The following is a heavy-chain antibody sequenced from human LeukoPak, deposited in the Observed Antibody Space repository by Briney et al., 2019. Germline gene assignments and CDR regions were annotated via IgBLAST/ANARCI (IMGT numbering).Heavy chain of an antibody. V-gene: IGHV3-30*18. CDR2: ISYDGSNK. Sequence: RXSXXAXGFTFXXYGMHWVRQAPGKGLEWVAVISYDGSNKYYADSVKGRFTISRDNSKNTLYLQMNSLRAEDTAVYYCAKILEEMTTVTSADYWGQGTLVTVSS. D-gene: IGHD4-17*01. CDR1: GFTFXXYG. CDR3: AKILEEMTTVTSADY. J-gene: IGHJ4*02.